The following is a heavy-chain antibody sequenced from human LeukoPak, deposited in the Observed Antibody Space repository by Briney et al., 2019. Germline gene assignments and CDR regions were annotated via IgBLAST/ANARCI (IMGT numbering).Heavy chain of an antibody. Sequence: GGSLRLSCAASELTFSGYWMNWVRQAPGRGLQWVGNIRQDGGQTHYSDSVKGRFTISRDNAKRSLYLQMNSLRPEDTAVYYCARDXHSSGSFDYWGQGTLVTV. D-gene: IGHD3-10*01. J-gene: IGHJ4*02. CDR3: ARDXHSSGSFDY. V-gene: IGHV3-7*01. CDR1: ELTFSGYW. CDR2: IRQDGGQT.